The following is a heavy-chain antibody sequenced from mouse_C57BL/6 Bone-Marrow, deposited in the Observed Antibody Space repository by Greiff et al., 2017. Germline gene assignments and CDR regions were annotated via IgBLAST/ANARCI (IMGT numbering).Heavy chain of an antibody. CDR3: ARRIYYYGSSHAMDY. CDR1: GYTFTSYW. D-gene: IGHD1-1*01. J-gene: IGHJ4*01. CDR2: IHPNSGST. V-gene: IGHV1-64*01. Sequence: QVQLQQPGAELVKPGASVKLSCKASGYTFTSYWMHWVKQRPGQGLEWIGMIHPNSGSTNYNEKFKSKATLTVDKSSSTAYMQLSSLTSEDSAVYYCARRIYYYGSSHAMDYWGQGTSVTVSS.